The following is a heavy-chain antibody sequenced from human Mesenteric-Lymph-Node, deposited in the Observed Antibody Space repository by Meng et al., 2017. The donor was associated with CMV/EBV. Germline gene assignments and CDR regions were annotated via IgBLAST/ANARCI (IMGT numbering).Heavy chain of an antibody. CDR1: GFTFDDYG. CDR2: INWNGGST. J-gene: IGHJ6*02. D-gene: IGHD1-26*01. Sequence: GESLKISCAASGFTFDDYGMSWVRQAPGKGLEWVSGINWNGGSTGYADSVKGRFTISRDNAKNSLYLQMNSLRAEDTALYHCARGGVVGATWPYYYGMDVWGQGTTVTVSS. V-gene: IGHV3-20*01. CDR3: ARGGVVGATWPYYYGMDV.